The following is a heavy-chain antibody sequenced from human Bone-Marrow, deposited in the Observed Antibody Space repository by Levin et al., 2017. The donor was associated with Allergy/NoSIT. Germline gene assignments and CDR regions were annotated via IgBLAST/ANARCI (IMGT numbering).Heavy chain of an antibody. D-gene: IGHD3/OR15-3a*01. V-gene: IGHV3-23*01. CDR1: GFIFSSSA. Sequence: GGSLRLSCAASGFIFSSSAMSWVRQAPGKGLEWVSSISASDDTTYYTDSVKGRLTISRDNSKNTIYLQMNSLRAEDTAVYYCAKVRRGLDAFDIWGQGTMVTVSS. CDR3: AKVRRGLDAFDI. J-gene: IGHJ3*02. CDR2: ISASDDTT.